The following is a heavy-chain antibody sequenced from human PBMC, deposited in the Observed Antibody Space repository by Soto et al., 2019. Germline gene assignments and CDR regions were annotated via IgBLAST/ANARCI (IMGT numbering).Heavy chain of an antibody. V-gene: IGHV5-51*01. J-gene: IGHJ6*02. CDR3: ARISSGTYRLDV. Sequence: GESLKISCKGSGYTFTSHWIAWVRQMPGKGLEWMGIMYPGESDTRYSLSFQGQVTISADKSISTAYLQWSSLKASDTAMYYCARISSGTYRLDVWGQGTTVTVSS. D-gene: IGHD1-26*01. CDR2: MYPGESDT. CDR1: GYTFTSHW.